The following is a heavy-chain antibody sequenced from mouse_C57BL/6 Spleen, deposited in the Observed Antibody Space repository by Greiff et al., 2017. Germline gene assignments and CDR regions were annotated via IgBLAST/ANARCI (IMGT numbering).Heavy chain of an antibody. V-gene: IGHV14-4*01. CDR2: IDPENGDT. D-gene: IGHD1-1*01. CDR3: TTREYYGSSYYFDY. CDR1: GFNIKDDY. Sequence: EVKLLESGAELVRPGASVKLSCTASGFNIKDDYMHWVKQRPEQGLEWIGWIDPENGDTEYASKFPGKATITADTSSNTAYLQLSSLTSEDTAVYYCTTREYYGSSYYFDYWGQGTTLTVSS. J-gene: IGHJ2*01.